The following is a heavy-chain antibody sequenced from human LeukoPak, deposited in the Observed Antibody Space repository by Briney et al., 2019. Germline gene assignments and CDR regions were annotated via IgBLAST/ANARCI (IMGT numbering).Heavy chain of an antibody. CDR2: IRSKANSYAT. CDR3: RASYGSGSYPDY. Sequence: AGGSLRLSCAASGFTFSGSAMHWVRQASGKGLEWVGRIRSKANSYATAYAASVKGRFTISRDDSKNTAYLQMNSLKTEDTAVYYCRASYGSGSYPDYWGQGTLVTVSS. V-gene: IGHV3-73*01. CDR1: GFTFSGSA. D-gene: IGHD3-10*01. J-gene: IGHJ4*02.